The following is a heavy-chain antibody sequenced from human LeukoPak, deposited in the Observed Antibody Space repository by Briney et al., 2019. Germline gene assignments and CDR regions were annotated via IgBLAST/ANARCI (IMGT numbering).Heavy chain of an antibody. CDR2: ISPDEINT. V-gene: IGHV3-74*01. J-gene: IGHJ4*02. CDR3: ARDRYYDFWSGHTPVGY. CDR1: GFTFSNYR. D-gene: IGHD3-3*01. Sequence: GGSLRLSCAASGFTFSNYRMHWVRQGPGKGLVWVSRISPDEINTNYADSVKGRFTISRDNAKNTLYLQMNSLRAEDTAVYYCARDRYYDFWSGHTPVGYWGQGTLVTVSS.